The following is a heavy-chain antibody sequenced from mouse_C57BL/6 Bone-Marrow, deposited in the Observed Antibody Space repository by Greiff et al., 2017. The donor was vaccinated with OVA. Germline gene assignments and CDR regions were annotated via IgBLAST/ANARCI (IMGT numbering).Heavy chain of an antibody. CDR2: IYPRSGNT. CDR1: GYTFTSYG. V-gene: IGHV1-81*01. J-gene: IGHJ2*01. CDR3: ARFWYYFDY. Sequence: VKLVESGAELARPGASVKLSCKASGYTFTSYGISWVKQSTGQGLEWIGEIYPRSGNTYYNEKFKGKATLPADKSSNTAYMELRSLTSEDSAVYFCARFWYYFDYWGQGTTLTVSS.